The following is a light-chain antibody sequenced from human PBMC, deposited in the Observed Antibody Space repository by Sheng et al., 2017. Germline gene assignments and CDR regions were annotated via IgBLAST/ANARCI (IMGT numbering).Light chain of an antibody. CDR1: NIGTKS. J-gene: IGLJ3*02. Sequence: SYVLTQPPSVSVAPGQTARITXGGNNIGTKSVHWYQQRPGQAPVLVVYDDSDRPSGIPERFSGSNSGNTATLTISRVEAGDDADYYCQVWDVSSDHPGVFGGGTRLTVL. CDR2: DDS. V-gene: IGLV3-21*02. CDR3: QVWDVSSDHPGV.